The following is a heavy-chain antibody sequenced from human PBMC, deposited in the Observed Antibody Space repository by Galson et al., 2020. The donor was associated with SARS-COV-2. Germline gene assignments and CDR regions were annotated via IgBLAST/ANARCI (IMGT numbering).Heavy chain of an antibody. CDR2: SRNKATSYTT. J-gene: IGHJ3*02. D-gene: IGHD3-3*02. Sequence: GGSLRLSCAVSGFTFSDHFLDWVRQAPGQGLEWIGRSRNKATSYTTEYAASVRGRFTISRDDTKNSLYLQMHSLKTEDTAVYYCARDIRGIRRIGTSAFDMWGQGTMVTVSS. CDR3: ARDIRGIRRIGTSAFDM. CDR1: GFTFSDHF. V-gene: IGHV3-72*01.